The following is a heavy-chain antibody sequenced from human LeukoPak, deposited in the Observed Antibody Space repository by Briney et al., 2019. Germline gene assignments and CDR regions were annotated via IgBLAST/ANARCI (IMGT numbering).Heavy chain of an antibody. V-gene: IGHV3-74*01. CDR2: INEDGSTT. Sequence: RGSLRLSCAASGFTFSSNWMHWVRQAPGKGLVWVSRINEDGSTTNYADSVKGRSTIFRDNAKNTLYLQMNSLRAEDTAVYYCVRDLGGRSGHWGQGTLVTVSS. J-gene: IGHJ4*02. CDR1: GFTFSSNW. CDR3: VRDLGGRSGH. D-gene: IGHD1-26*01.